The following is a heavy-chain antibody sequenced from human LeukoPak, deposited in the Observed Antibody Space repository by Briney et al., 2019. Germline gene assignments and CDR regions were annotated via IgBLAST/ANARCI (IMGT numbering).Heavy chain of an antibody. D-gene: IGHD3-22*01. Sequence: PSGTLSLTCAVSGDSISSSNWWSWVRQPPGKGLEWIGEIYHSGSTYCNPSLKSRVTISVDTSKNQVSLKVNSVTAADTAVYYCARDYYDSRGGNDYWGQGTLVTVSS. CDR1: GDSISSSNW. J-gene: IGHJ4*02. CDR2: IYHSGST. V-gene: IGHV4-4*02. CDR3: ARDYYDSRGGNDY.